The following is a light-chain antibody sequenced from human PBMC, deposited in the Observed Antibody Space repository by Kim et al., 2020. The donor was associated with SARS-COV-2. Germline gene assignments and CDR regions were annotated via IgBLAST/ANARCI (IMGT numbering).Light chain of an antibody. V-gene: IGLV3-1*01. CDR2: QDS. CDR1: KLGDKY. CDR3: QAWDSSTCG. J-gene: IGLJ1*01. Sequence: SYELTQPPSVSVSPGQTASITCSGDKLGDKYACWYQQKPGQSPVLVIYQDSKRPSGIPERFSGSNSGNTATLTISGTQAMDEADYYCQAWDSSTCGFGTG.